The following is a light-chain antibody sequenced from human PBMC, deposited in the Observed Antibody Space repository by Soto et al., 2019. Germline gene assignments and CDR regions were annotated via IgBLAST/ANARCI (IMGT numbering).Light chain of an antibody. CDR3: VAWDDSLNSWV. CDR1: SSNIGRNY. Sequence: QSVLTQPPSASGTPGQRVTIYCSGSSSNIGRNYVYWCQQFPGTAPKVLIYRNNQRPSGVPDRFSGSKSGTSASLAVGGLRSEDEADYYCVAWDDSLNSWVFGGGTQLTVL. J-gene: IGLJ3*02. V-gene: IGLV1-47*01. CDR2: RNN.